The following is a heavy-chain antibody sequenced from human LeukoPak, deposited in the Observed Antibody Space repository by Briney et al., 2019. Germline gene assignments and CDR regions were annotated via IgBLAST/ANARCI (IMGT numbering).Heavy chain of an antibody. CDR1: GYTFTGYY. J-gene: IGHJ4*02. CDR3: ARDLIVVVPAAMEDY. Sequence: ASVKVSCKASGYTFTGYYMHWVRQAPGQGLEWMGWINPNRGGTNYAQKFQGRVTMTRDTSISTAYMELSRLRSDDTAVYYCARDLIVVVPAAMEDYWGQGTLVTVSS. V-gene: IGHV1-2*02. CDR2: INPNRGGT. D-gene: IGHD2-2*01.